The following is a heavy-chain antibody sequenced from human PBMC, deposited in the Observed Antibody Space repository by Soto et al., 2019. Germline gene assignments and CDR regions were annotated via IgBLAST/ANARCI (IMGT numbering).Heavy chain of an antibody. CDR1: GYTFSDYY. Sequence: QVPLVQSGAEVKKPGASVKVSCKASGYTFSDYYVHWVRQAPGQGLEWMGWINPYSGATNYAQKFQDWVTMTGDASVSTAYWELTTLVSDDTAVYYCARARANVAPNWFDPWGQGTLVIVS. D-gene: IGHD5-12*01. CDR3: ARARANVAPNWFDP. CDR2: INPYSGAT. J-gene: IGHJ5*02. V-gene: IGHV1-2*04.